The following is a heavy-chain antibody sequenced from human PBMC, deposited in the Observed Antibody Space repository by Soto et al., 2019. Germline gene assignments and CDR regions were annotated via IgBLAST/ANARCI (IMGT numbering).Heavy chain of an antibody. CDR1: GFTFSTFG. Sequence: QVQLVESGGGVVQPGRSLRLSCAASGFTFSTFGMHWVRQAPGKGLEWVAVISYDGKNKYYADSVNGRFTISRDNSKNTLYLQMNSLRAEDTAVYYCATPVVAATLSYNWFDPWGQGTLVTVSS. CDR3: ATPVVAATLSYNWFDP. D-gene: IGHD2-15*01. V-gene: IGHV3-30*03. J-gene: IGHJ5*02. CDR2: ISYDGKNK.